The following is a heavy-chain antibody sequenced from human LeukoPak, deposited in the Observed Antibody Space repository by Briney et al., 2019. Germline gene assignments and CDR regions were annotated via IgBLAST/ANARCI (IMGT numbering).Heavy chain of an antibody. CDR1: GYTFTGYY. D-gene: IGHD2-2*01. Sequence: RASVKVSCKASGYTFTGYYMHWVRQAPGQGLEWMGRVNPNNGVPNYAQKFQGRATMTRDTAISTFYMELSSLRSDDTAVYFCAREVGYSSSYYGRFNPWGQGTLVIVSS. V-gene: IGHV1-2*06. CDR2: VNPNNGVP. CDR3: AREVGYSSSYYGRFNP. J-gene: IGHJ5*02.